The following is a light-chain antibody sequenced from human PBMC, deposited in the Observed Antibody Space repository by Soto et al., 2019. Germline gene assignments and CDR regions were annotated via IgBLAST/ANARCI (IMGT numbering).Light chain of an antibody. Sequence: DIQMTQSPSSLSASVGDRVTITCRASQSIAGYLNWYQQKPGEAPKLLIYATSTLQSGVPSRFSGSGSGADYTLTISSLQPEDFATYSCQRSHSTPRTLGQGTKVEIK. J-gene: IGKJ1*01. CDR2: ATS. CDR3: QRSHSTPRT. CDR1: QSIAGY. V-gene: IGKV1-39*01.